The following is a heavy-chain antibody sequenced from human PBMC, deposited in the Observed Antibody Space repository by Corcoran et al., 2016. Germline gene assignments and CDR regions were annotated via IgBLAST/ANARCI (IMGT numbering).Heavy chain of an antibody. CDR2: IWHDGSNK. J-gene: IGHJ6*02. CDR3: ARDGLAARCLDV. V-gene: IGHV3-33*01. Sequence: QVQLVESGGGVVQPGRSLRLSCAASGFTFSSYGMHWVRQAPGKGLEWVAVIWHDGSNKYYADSVKGRFTISRDNSKNTLYLQMNSLRAEDTAANYGARDGLAARCLDVWGQGTTVTVSS. CDR1: GFTFSSYG. D-gene: IGHD6-25*01.